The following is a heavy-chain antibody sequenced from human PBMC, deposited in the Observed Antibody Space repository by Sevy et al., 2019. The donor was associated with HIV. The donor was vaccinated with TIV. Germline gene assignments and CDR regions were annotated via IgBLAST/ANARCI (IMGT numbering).Heavy chain of an antibody. J-gene: IGHJ4*02. V-gene: IGHV3-33*01. CDR2: MWYDGNNQ. CDR1: GFAFSDYG. D-gene: IGHD4-17*01. CDR3: ARDPRIFGDYLLTYFDY. Sequence: GGSLRLSCVASGFAFSDYGMHWVRQAPGKGLEWVADMWYDGNNQHYADSVRGRFTISRDNSKNTLYLQLSSLRAEDTAVYYCARDPRIFGDYLLTYFDYWGQGVLVTVSS.